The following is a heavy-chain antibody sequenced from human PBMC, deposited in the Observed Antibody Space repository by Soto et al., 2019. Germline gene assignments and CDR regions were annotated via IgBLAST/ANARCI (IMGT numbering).Heavy chain of an antibody. J-gene: IGHJ4*02. CDR3: AREVGGFEKSFDY. CDR1: VASFSSGGYS. D-gene: IGHD3-10*01. Sequence: LKLQEPGQGLLKPSKTLSLTCPVSVASFSSGGYSWSWFRQHPGKGLEWIGYIYYSGSTYYNPSLKSRVTISVDTTKNQFSLKLSSVTAADTAVYYCAREVGGFEKSFDYWGQGTLVTVSS. CDR2: IYYSGST. V-gene: IGHV4-31*03.